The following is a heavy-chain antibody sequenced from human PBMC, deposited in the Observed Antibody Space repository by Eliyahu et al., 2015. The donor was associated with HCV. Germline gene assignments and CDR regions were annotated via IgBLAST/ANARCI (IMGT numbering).Heavy chain of an antibody. Sequence: QLQLQESGPGLVKLSXTLSLTCXVSXXSISXGGXYWGWIRQPPGKGLEWIGSIYYSGSTYYNPSLKSRVTISVDTSKNQFSLKLSSVTAADTAVYYCARESGGYMHYYYHGLDAWGQGTTVTVFS. J-gene: IGHJ6*02. V-gene: IGHV4-39*02. CDR2: IYYSGST. CDR3: ARESGGYMHYYYHGLDA. CDR1: XXSISXGGXY. D-gene: IGHD5-18*01.